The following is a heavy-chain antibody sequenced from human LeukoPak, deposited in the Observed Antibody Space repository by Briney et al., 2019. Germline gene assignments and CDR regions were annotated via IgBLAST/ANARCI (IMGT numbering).Heavy chain of an antibody. Sequence: ASVKVSCKASGGTFSSYAISWVRQAPGQGLEWMGWISVYNGNTNYAQKLQGRVTMTTDTSTSTAYMELRSLRSDDTAVYYCARVTAAAGNFDYWGQGTLVTVSS. CDR1: GGTFSSYA. V-gene: IGHV1-18*01. CDR2: ISVYNGNT. D-gene: IGHD6-13*01. CDR3: ARVTAAAGNFDY. J-gene: IGHJ4*02.